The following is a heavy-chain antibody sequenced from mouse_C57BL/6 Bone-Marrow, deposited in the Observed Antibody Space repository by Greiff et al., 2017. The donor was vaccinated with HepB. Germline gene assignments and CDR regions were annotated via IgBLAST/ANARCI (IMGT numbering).Heavy chain of an antibody. D-gene: IGHD1-1*01. J-gene: IGHJ4*01. CDR1: GFNIKNTY. CDR2: IDPANGNT. V-gene: IGHV14-3*01. CDR3: ASLTTVVATDAMDY. Sequence: EVKLVESVAELVRPGASVKLSCTASGFNIKNTYMHWVKQRPEQGLEWIGRIDPANGNTKYAPKFQGKATITADTSSNTAYLQLSSLTSEDTAIYYCASLTTVVATDAMDYWGQGTSVTVSS.